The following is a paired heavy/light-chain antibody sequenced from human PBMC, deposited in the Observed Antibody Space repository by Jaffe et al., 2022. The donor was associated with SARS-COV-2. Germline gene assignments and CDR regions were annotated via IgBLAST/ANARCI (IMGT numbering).Heavy chain of an antibody. CDR3: AKGAFADFYLDY. V-gene: IGHV3-23*04. CDR1: GFTFSSCA. Sequence: EVQLVESGGGLVQPGGSLRLSCVVSGFTFSSCAMSWVRQAPGKGLEWVSSISGSGGSPYYADSVKGRFTISRDNSKNTLYLQMNNLRVDDTAVYSCAKGAFADFYLDYWGQGTLVTVSS. J-gene: IGHJ4*02. CDR2: ISGSGGSP. D-gene: IGHD2-21*01.
Light chain of an antibody. V-gene: IGKV3-15*01. CDR2: GAS. CDR3: QQYNNWPQFT. J-gene: IGKJ4*01. CDR1: QSVSSS. Sequence: EVVMTQSPATLSVSPGERATLSCRASQSVSSSLAWFQQKPGQAPRLLIYGASTRATGIPARFSGSGSGTDFTLTISSLQSEDFAVYYCQQYNNWPQFTFGGGTKVEIK.